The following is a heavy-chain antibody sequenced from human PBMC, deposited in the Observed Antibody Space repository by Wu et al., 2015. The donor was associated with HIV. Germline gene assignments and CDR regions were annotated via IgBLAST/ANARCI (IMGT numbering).Heavy chain of an antibody. V-gene: IGHV1-8*01. D-gene: IGHD2-21*01. J-gene: IGHJ1*01. CDR3: VRGRSCGGEDCYHWDYEF. Sequence: QGRLKQFGPQVKKPGDSVTVSCVASDYTFVNYKINWVRHIAGRGFEWMGWLEPRGGXPSYSWRFRDRMSLYRDVSTDTARMDLRGLTSEDTAKYFCVRGRSCGGEDCYHWDYEFWGPGT. CDR1: DYTFVNYK. CDR2: LEPRGGXP.